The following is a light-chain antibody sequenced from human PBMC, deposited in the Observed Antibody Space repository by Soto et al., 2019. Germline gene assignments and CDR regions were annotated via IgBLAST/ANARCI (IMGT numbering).Light chain of an antibody. J-gene: IGKJ1*01. V-gene: IGKV3-15*01. CDR1: QSVSSSY. Sequence: EIVLTQSPGTLSLSPGERATLSCRASQSVSSSYLAWYQQKPGQAPRLLIYGASTRATGIPARFRGSGSGTEFTLTIISLQSEDFAVYFCQHYHNWPPWTFGQGTKVDI. CDR2: GAS. CDR3: QHYHNWPPWT.